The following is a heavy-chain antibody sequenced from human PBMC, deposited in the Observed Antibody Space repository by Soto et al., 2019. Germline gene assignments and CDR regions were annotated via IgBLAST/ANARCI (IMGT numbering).Heavy chain of an antibody. CDR1: GYTFTSYG. V-gene: IGHV1-18*04. CDR3: ARWVYCDDSGGYYWQ. CDR2: ISAYNGNT. D-gene: IGHD3-22*01. Sequence: QVQLVQSGAEVKKPGASVKVSCKASGYTFTSYGISWVPQAPGQVLEWMGWISAYNGNTNYAQKLQVRVTMTTDTSTSKAFMELRSQRADGRAVYYCARWVYCDDSGGYYWQWGQGTLVT. J-gene: IGHJ1*01.